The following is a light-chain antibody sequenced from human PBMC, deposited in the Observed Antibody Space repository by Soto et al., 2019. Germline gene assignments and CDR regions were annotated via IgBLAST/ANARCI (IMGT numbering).Light chain of an antibody. CDR2: AAS. CDR1: QSISSY. CDR3: QQYNDSFRYT. V-gene: IGKV1-39*01. Sequence: DIQMTQSPSSLSASVGDRVTITCRASQSISSYLNWYQQKPGKAPKLLIYAASSLQSGVPSRFSGSGSGTDFTLTISSLQPEDFATYYCQQYNDSFRYTFGQGTKLEIK. J-gene: IGKJ2*01.